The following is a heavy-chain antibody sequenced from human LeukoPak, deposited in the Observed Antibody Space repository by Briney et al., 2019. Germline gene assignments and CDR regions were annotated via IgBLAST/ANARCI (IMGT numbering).Heavy chain of an antibody. CDR3: ARDGSSVPGPQVVVAARYCYYGMDV. Sequence: ASVKVSCTASGYTFTSYYMNWVRQAPGQGLEWMGSINPNSSDTNYAQTLKGRVTMTRDKSINSAYMQLSSLRSDDTAVYYCARDGSSVPGPQVVVAARYCYYGMDVWGQGTTVTVSS. D-gene: IGHD2-15*01. CDR2: INPNSSDT. CDR1: GYTFTSYY. V-gene: IGHV1-2*02. J-gene: IGHJ6*02.